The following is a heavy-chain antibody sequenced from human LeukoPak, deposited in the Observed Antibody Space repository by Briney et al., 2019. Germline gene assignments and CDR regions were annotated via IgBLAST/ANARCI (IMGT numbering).Heavy chain of an antibody. CDR2: ISDSSGNI. CDR3: ARGRGDFWSGSYYYYYMDV. V-gene: IGHV3-48*04. Sequence: QSGGSLRLSCAASGFTFSGYAMNWVRQAPGKGLEWVSYISDSSGNIYNADSVAGRFTISRDNAKNSLYLQMNSLRAEDTARYYCARGRGDFWSGSYYYYYMDVWGKGTTVTVSS. CDR1: GFTFSGYA. D-gene: IGHD3-3*01. J-gene: IGHJ6*03.